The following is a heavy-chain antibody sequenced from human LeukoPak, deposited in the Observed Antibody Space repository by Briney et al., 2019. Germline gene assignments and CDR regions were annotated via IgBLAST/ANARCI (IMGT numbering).Heavy chain of an antibody. J-gene: IGHJ4*02. Sequence: SVKVSCKASGGTFSSYAISWVRQAPGQGLEWMGGIIPIFGTANYAQKFQGRVTITADESTSTAYMELRSLRSDDTAVYYCALFYSSSHPFDYWGQGTLVTVSS. CDR3: ALFYSSSHPFDY. D-gene: IGHD6-6*01. V-gene: IGHV1-69*13. CDR1: GGTFSSYA. CDR2: IIPIFGTA.